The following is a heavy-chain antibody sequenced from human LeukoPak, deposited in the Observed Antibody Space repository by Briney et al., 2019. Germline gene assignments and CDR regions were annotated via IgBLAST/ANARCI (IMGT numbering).Heavy chain of an antibody. J-gene: IGHJ3*02. CDR1: GFTFSSYA. CDR2: IRYDGSNK. CDR3: AYLAVVVAATRRDAFDI. D-gene: IGHD2-15*01. V-gene: IGHV3-30*02. Sequence: VQPGGSLRLSCAASGFTFSSYAMSWVRQAPGKGLEWVAFIRYDGSNKYYADSVKGRFTISRDNSKNTLYLQMNSLRAEDTTVYYCAYLAVVVAATRRDAFDIWGQGTMVTVSS.